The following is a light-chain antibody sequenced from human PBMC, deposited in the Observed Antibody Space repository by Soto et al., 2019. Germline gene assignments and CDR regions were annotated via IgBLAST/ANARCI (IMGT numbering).Light chain of an antibody. J-gene: IGLJ2*01. CDR3: AAWDDSVSVA. CDR2: KNN. Sequence: QSVLTQPPSVSGTPGQRVSISCSGGSSNIGNNYVYWYRQLPGTAPKLLIYKNNERPSGVPDRFSGSKSGTSASLAISGLRSEDEADYYCAAWDDSVSVAFGGGTKVTVL. CDR1: SSNIGNNY. V-gene: IGLV1-47*01.